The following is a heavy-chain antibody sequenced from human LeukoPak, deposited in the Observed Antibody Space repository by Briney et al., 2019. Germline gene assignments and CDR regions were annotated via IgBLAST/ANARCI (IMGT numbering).Heavy chain of an antibody. CDR3: AKLGIVVVPAASFWFDP. CDR2: ISSSSSTI. J-gene: IGHJ5*02. V-gene: IGHV3-48*04. CDR1: GFTFSSYS. D-gene: IGHD2-2*01. Sequence: GGSLRLSCAASGFTFSSYSMNWVRQAPGKGLEWVSYISSSSSTIYYADSVKGRFTISRGNAKNSLYLQMNSLRAEDTAVYYCAKLGIVVVPAASFWFDPWGQGTLVTVSS.